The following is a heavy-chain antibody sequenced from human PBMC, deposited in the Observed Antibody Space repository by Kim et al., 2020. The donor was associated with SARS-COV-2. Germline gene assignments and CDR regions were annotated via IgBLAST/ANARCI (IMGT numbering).Heavy chain of an antibody. D-gene: IGHD5-12*01. V-gene: IGHV1-3*01. CDR1: GYTFTTYA. Sequence: ASVKVSCKASGYTFTTYAMHWVRQAPGQRLEWMGWINAGNGNTKYSQKFQGRVTITRDTSASTAYMELSSLRSEDTAVYYCARDSSDWSDYDPYYYYGTDVWGQGTTVTVSS. J-gene: IGHJ6*02. CDR2: INAGNGNT. CDR3: ARDSSDWSDYDPYYYYGTDV.